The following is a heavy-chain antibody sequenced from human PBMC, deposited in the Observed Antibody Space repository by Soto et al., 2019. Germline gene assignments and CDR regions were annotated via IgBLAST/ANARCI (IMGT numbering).Heavy chain of an antibody. J-gene: IGHJ6*02. D-gene: IGHD1-26*01. Sequence: QVQLVQSGAEVKKPGASVKVSCKASGYTFTSYGISWVRQAPGQGLEWMGWISAYNGNTNYAQKLQGRVTMTTDTSTSTAYMELRRLRSDDTAVYYCARDKMGKRGVGALYYYYGMDVWGQGTTVTVSS. CDR3: ARDKMGKRGVGALYYYYGMDV. CDR2: ISAYNGNT. V-gene: IGHV1-18*01. CDR1: GYTFTSYG.